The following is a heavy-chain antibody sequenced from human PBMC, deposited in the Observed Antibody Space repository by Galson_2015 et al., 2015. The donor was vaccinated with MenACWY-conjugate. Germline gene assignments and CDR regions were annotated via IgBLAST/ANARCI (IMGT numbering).Heavy chain of an antibody. J-gene: IGHJ5*02. Sequence: SVKVSCKASGYTFTSYAISWVRQAPGQGLEWMGRIIPILGIANYAQKFQGRVTITADKSTSTAYMELSSLRSEDTAVYYCAREGTVTTDNWFDPWGQGTLVTVSS. CDR3: AREGTVTTDNWFDP. CDR1: GYTFTSYA. D-gene: IGHD4-17*01. V-gene: IGHV1-69*04. CDR2: IIPILGIA.